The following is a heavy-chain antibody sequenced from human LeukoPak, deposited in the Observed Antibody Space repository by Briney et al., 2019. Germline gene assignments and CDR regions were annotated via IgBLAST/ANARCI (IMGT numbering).Heavy chain of an antibody. CDR2: MNPNSGNT. D-gene: IGHD6-13*01. V-gene: IGHV1-8*01. CDR1: GYTFTSYD. CDR3: ATSKIYSSSYNYYFDY. Sequence: ASVKVSCKASGYTFTSYDINWVRQATGQGLEWMGWMNPNSGNTGYAQKFQGRVTMTEDTSTDTAYMELSSLRSEDTAVYYCATSKIYSSSYNYYFDYWGQGTLVTVSS. J-gene: IGHJ4*02.